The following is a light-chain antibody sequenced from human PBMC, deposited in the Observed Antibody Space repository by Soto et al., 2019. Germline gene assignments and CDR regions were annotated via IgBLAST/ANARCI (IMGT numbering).Light chain of an antibody. CDR1: SSDIGTYNY. CDR3: SSYTNSIAL. V-gene: IGLV2-14*01. J-gene: IGLJ2*01. Sequence: QSVLTQPASVSGSPGQSITISCIGTSSDIGTYNYVSWYQQHPDKAPKLMIYEVSNRPSGVSNRFSGSKSGNTASLTISGLQAEDEADYYCSSYTNSIALFGGGTKLTVL. CDR2: EVS.